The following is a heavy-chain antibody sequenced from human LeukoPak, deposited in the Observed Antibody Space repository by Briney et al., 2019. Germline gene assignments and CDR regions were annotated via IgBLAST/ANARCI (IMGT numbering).Heavy chain of an antibody. D-gene: IGHD4-11*01. CDR3: ARGETTAADRREGDAFDV. CDR2: IYHSGTT. V-gene: IGHV4-38-2*01. Sequence: SETLSLTCAVSGYAISSGYYWGWIRQPPGKGLEWIGSIYHSGTTYSNPSLKSRVTMSVNTSKNQFSLKLSSVTAADTAVYYCARGETTAADRREGDAFDVWGQGRIVTVSS. J-gene: IGHJ3*01. CDR1: GYAISSGYY.